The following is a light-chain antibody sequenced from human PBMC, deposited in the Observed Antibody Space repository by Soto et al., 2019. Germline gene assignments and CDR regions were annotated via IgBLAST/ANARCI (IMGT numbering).Light chain of an antibody. V-gene: IGLV1-40*01. CDR3: QSDDSSLSGPNWV. CDR1: SSNIGAGYD. J-gene: IGLJ3*02. Sequence: QSVLTQPPSVSGAPGQRVTISCTGSSSNIGAGYDVHWYQQLPGTAPKLLTYGNSNRPSGVPDRFSGSKSGTSASLAITGLQAEDEADYYCQSDDSSLSGPNWVFGGGTKLTVL. CDR2: GNS.